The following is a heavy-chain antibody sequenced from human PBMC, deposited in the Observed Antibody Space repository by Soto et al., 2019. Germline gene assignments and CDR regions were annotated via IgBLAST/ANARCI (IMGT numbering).Heavy chain of an antibody. CDR1: RFTFIGYG. Sequence: GGSLRLPCTASRFTFIGYGMHWVRQATGKVPEGVEGISYDGRDKNYLDSVKGRFTISRDNSKSTLYLQMNNLTPADTSVYYCAKSGGGEFDYWGQGILVTVSS. CDR3: AKSGGGEFDY. V-gene: IGHV3-30*18. J-gene: IGHJ4*02. D-gene: IGHD3-16*01. CDR2: ISYDGRDK.